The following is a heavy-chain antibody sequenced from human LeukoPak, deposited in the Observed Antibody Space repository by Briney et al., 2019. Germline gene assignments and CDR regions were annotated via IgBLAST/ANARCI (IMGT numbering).Heavy chain of an antibody. CDR3: ARVVGFGDYPFDY. D-gene: IGHD4-17*01. Sequence: ASVKVSFKASGYTFSGHYMHWVRQAPGQGLEWMGWIYPNSGGTNYAQKFQGRVTMTRDTSISTAYMELRRLKSGDTAMYYCARVVGFGDYPFDYWGQGTLVTVSS. CDR2: IYPNSGGT. V-gene: IGHV1-2*02. J-gene: IGHJ4*02. CDR1: GYTFSGHY.